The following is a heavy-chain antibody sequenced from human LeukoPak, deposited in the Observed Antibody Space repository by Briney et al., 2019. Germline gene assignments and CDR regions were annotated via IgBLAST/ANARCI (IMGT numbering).Heavy chain of an antibody. CDR3: ARGGRDGFKHYPVDS. CDR2: IFISEST. CDR1: GDSISTGYHY. Sequence: SETLSLTCTVSGDSISTGYHYWTWIGQPAGKGLGYIGRIFISESTNYSPSLKSRVSISVDTSKNQFSLTLTSVTATDTAVYYCARGGRDGFKHYPVDSWGRGTLVTVSS. D-gene: IGHD5-24*01. V-gene: IGHV4-61*02. J-gene: IGHJ4*02.